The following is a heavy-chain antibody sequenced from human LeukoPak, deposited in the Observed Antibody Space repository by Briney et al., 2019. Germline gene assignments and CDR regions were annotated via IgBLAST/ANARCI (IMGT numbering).Heavy chain of an antibody. V-gene: IGHV3-21*01. J-gene: IGHJ4*02. Sequence: CVSSIISLISYIYYPYSVKPRFTIPRDNANNSLYLQMNSLRAEDTAVYYCAGGGDGYINYWGQGTLVTVSS. CDR2: IISLISYI. D-gene: IGHD5-24*01. CDR3: AGGGDGYINY.